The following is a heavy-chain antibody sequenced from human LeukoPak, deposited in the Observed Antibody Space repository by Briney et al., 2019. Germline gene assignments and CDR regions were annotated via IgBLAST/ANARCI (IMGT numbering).Heavy chain of an antibody. CDR2: ISSSSSYT. V-gene: IGHV3-11*05. Sequence: GGSLRLSCAASGFTFSDYYMSWIRQAPGKGLEWVSYISSSSSYTNYADSVKGRFTISRDNSKNTLDLQMTSLSAEDTAIYYCARAGSPSAIPIFSDLWGQGTLVTVSS. CDR1: GFTFSDYY. D-gene: IGHD3-3*01. J-gene: IGHJ5*02. CDR3: ARAGSPSAIPIFSDL.